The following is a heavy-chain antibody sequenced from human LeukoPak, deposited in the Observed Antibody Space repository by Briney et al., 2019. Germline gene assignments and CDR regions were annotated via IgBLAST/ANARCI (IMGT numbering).Heavy chain of an antibody. V-gene: IGHV3-11*01. CDR1: GFTFSDYY. D-gene: IGHD3-22*01. CDR3: AREKPHYDSSGYSDY. J-gene: IGHJ4*02. CDR2: ISSSGSTI. Sequence: PGGSLRLSCAASGFTFSDYYMSWIRQAPGKGLEWVSYISSSGSTIYYADSVEGRFTISRDNAKNSLYLQMNSLRAEDTAVYYCAREKPHYDSSGYSDYWGQGTLVTVSS.